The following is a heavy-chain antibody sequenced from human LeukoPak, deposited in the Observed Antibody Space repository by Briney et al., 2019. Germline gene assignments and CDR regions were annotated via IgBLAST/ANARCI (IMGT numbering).Heavy chain of an antibody. V-gene: IGHV3-15*01. CDR2: IKSKTDGGTT. D-gene: IGHD3-9*01. CDR1: GFTFSNAW. J-gene: IGHJ4*02. Sequence: GGSLRLSCAASGFTFSNAWMSWVRQAQGKGLEWVGRIKSKTDGGTTDYAAPVKGRFTISRNDSKNTLYLQMNSLKTEDTAVYYCTTDPGSAVLRYFDWLSDYWGQGTLVTVSS. CDR3: TTDPGSAVLRYFDWLSDY.